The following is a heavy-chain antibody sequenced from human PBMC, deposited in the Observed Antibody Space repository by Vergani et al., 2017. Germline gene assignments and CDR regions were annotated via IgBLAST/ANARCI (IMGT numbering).Heavy chain of an antibody. J-gene: IGHJ6*03. CDR2: IRYDGSNK. V-gene: IGHV3-30*02. CDR3: ARPLQYRGDYYYMDV. CDR1: GFTFSSYG. D-gene: IGHD5-18*01. Sequence: QVQLVESGGGVVQPGGSLRLSCAASGFTFSSYGMHWVRQAPGKGLEWVAFIRYDGSNKYYADSVKGRFTISRDNSKNTLYLQMNSLRAEDTAVYYCARPLQYRGDYYYMDVWGKGTTVTVSS.